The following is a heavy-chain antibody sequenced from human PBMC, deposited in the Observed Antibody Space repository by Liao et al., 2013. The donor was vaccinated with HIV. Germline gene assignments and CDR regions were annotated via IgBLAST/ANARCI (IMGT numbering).Heavy chain of an antibody. CDR3: ARHGYSYRYQYYYYMDV. V-gene: IGHV4-61*02. CDR2: IYTSGST. CDR1: GGSISSGSYY. Sequence: QVQLQESGPGLVKPSQTLSLTCTVSGGSISSGSYYWSWIRQPAGKGLEWIGRIYTSGSTNYNPSLKSRVTMSVDTSKNQFSLKLSSVTAADTAVYYCARHGYSYRYQYYYYMDVWGQRDHGHRLL. J-gene: IGHJ6*03. D-gene: IGHD5-18*01.